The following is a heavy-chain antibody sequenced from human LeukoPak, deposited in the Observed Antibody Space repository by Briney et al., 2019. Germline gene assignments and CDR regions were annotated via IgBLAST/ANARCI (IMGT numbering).Heavy chain of an antibody. D-gene: IGHD6-13*01. J-gene: IGHJ4*02. Sequence: PGGSLRLSCAASGFTFSSYNMNWVRQAPGKGLEWVSSISSSSSYIYYADSVKGRFTISRDNAKNSLYLQMNSLRAEDTAVYYCARDGIAAAAYYFDYWGQGTLVTVSS. CDR1: GFTFSSYN. CDR2: ISSSSSYI. CDR3: ARDGIAAAAYYFDY. V-gene: IGHV3-21*01.